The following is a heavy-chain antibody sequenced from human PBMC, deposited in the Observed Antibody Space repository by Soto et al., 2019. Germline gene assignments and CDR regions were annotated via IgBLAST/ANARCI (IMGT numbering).Heavy chain of an antibody. Sequence: QVQLQQWGAGLLKPSETLSLTCAVYGGSFSGYYWSWIRQPPGKGLEWIGEINHSGSTNYNPSLKSRVTISVDTSKNQFSLKLSSVTAADTAVYYCATYYYDSSGFLNWFDPWGQGTPGHRLL. CDR1: GGSFSGYY. CDR2: INHSGST. J-gene: IGHJ5*02. D-gene: IGHD3-22*01. CDR3: ATYYYDSSGFLNWFDP. V-gene: IGHV4-34*01.